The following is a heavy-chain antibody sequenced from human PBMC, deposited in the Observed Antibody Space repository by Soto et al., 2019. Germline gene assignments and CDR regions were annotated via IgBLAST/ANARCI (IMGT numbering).Heavy chain of an antibody. Sequence: SVKVSCKASGFTFTSSAVQWVRQARGQRLEWIGWIVVGSGNTNYAQKFQERVTITRDMSTSTAYMELSSLRSEDTAVYYCAADRDYDYVWVRLHNLDYWGPGNLVTVPS. J-gene: IGHJ4*02. D-gene: IGHD3-16*01. CDR3: AADRDYDYVWVRLHNLDY. CDR2: IVVGSGNT. CDR1: GFTFTSSA. V-gene: IGHV1-58*01.